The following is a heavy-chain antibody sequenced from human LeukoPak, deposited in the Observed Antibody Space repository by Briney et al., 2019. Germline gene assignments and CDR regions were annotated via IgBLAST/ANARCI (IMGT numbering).Heavy chain of an antibody. Sequence: ASVKVSCKASGYTFTSYGISWVRQAPGQGLEWIGWISAYNGNTNYAQKLQGRVTMTTDTSTSTAYMELRSLRSDDTAVYYCARVDYYDSSGHPSGAFDIWGQGTMVTVSS. CDR3: ARVDYYDSSGHPSGAFDI. CDR2: ISAYNGNT. CDR1: GYTFTSYG. V-gene: IGHV1-18*01. D-gene: IGHD3-22*01. J-gene: IGHJ3*02.